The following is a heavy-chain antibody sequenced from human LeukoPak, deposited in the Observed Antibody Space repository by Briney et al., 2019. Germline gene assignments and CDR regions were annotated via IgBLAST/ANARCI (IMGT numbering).Heavy chain of an antibody. CDR3: AKGTGWVAAAFDY. D-gene: IGHD2-15*01. Sequence: GGSLRLSCAASGFTFGDYAMHWVRQAPGKGLEWVSGISWNSGSIGYADSVKGRFTISRDNAKNSLYLQMNSLRAEDTALYYCAKGTGWVAAAFDYWGQGTLVTVSS. V-gene: IGHV3-9*01. CDR1: GFTFGDYA. J-gene: IGHJ4*02. CDR2: ISWNSGSI.